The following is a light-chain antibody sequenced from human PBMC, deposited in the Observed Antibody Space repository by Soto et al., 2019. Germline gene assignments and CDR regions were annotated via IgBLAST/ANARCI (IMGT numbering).Light chain of an antibody. V-gene: IGLV2-14*01. CDR2: EVS. CDR1: SSDVGAYNH. CDR3: CSYTTSRTLV. J-gene: IGLJ1*01. Sequence: QSVLTQPASVSGSPGQSITISCTGTSSDVGAYNHVSWYQQHPGKAPQLIIYEVSKRPSGLSNRFSASKSGNTASLTIYGLQAEDEADYYCCSYTTSRTLVFGTGTKVTVL.